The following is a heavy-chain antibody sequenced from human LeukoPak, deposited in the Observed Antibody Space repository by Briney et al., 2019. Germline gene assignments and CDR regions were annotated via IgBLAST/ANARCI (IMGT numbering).Heavy chain of an antibody. J-gene: IGHJ4*02. Sequence: GGSLRLSCAASGFTFRSYGMHWVRQAPGKGLEWVAVIWYDGSNKYYADSVKGRFTISRDNSKNTLYLQMNSLRAEDTAVYYCARSSYSSGWYPDYWGQGTLVTVSS. CDR1: GFTFRSYG. V-gene: IGHV3-33*08. D-gene: IGHD6-19*01. CDR2: IWYDGSNK. CDR3: ARSSYSSGWYPDY.